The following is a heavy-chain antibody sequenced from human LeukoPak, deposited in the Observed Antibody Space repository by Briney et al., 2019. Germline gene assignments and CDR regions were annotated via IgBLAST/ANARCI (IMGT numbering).Heavy chain of an antibody. CDR3: PRGSATYYYDSSGYSGFDY. J-gene: IGHJ4*02. V-gene: IGHV1-46*01. CDR2: VNPSGGGT. Sequence: ASVKVSCKASGYIFTSYYMHWVRQAPGQGLEWMGIVNPSGGGTSYAQKFQGRVTMTRDMSTSTVDMELSSLRFEDTAVYYCPRGSATYYYDSSGYSGFDYWGQGTLVTVSS. D-gene: IGHD3-22*01. CDR1: GYIFTSYY.